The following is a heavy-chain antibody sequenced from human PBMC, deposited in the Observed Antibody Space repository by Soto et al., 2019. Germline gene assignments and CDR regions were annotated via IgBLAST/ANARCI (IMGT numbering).Heavy chain of an antibody. Sequence: VQLVESGGGVVQPGRSLRLSCAASGFRFSGFGMHWVRQAPGKGLEWVAILRYDGSNKYYADSVKGRFTISRDNSQNTLYLQMDSLRVEDTAVYYCARDGVGATTFCGYFDYWGQGILVTVSS. CDR3: ARDGVGATTFCGYFDY. D-gene: IGHD1-26*01. J-gene: IGHJ4*02. CDR1: GFRFSGFG. V-gene: IGHV3-33*01. CDR2: LRYDGSNK.